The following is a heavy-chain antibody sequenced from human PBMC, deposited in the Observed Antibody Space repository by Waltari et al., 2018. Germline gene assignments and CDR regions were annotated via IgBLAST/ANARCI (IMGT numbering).Heavy chain of an antibody. J-gene: IGHJ4*02. D-gene: IGHD5-18*01. Sequence: EVQLVQSGGGLVQPGGSLRLSCSASGFPLKNYDMFWVRQAPGKGLEYVSVIATEGGNTYYSDSVKGRFSISRDDSKNTLYLQMTSLRDEDTAVYYCAKDAGYSYDCWGQGTLVIVSS. CDR2: IATEGGNT. V-gene: IGHV3-64D*06. CDR1: GFPLKNYD. CDR3: AKDAGYSYDC.